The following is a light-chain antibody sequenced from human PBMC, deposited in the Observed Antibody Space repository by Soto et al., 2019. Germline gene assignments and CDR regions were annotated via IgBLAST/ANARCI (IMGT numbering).Light chain of an antibody. CDR2: GAS. CDR3: QQYNNWPPYT. CDR1: QRIGRN. V-gene: IGKV3-15*01. Sequence: EIVMTQPPATLSVSPGERATFSCRASQRIGRNLSWYRQKPGQAPSLLIYGASTRAPGTPDRFSGGGSETEVTLTNSSLQSEDFAVYYGQQYNNWPPYTFGKGTKMEIK. J-gene: IGKJ2*01.